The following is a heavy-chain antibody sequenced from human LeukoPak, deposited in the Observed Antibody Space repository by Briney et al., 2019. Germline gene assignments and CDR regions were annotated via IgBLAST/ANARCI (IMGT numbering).Heavy chain of an antibody. V-gene: IGHV4-4*02. J-gene: IGHJ4*02. CDR1: GGSISSSNW. D-gene: IGHD6-13*01. Sequence: PSGTLSLTCAVSGGSISSSNWWSWVRQPPGKGLEWIGEIYHSGSTNYNPSLKSRVTISVDKSKNQFSLKLSSVTAADTAVYYCATGGHSSSWSKYYFDYWGQGTLVTVSS. CDR3: ATGGHSSSWSKYYFDY. CDR2: IYHSGST.